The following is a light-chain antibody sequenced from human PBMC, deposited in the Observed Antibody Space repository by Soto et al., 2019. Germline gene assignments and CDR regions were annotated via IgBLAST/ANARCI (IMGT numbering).Light chain of an antibody. J-gene: IGKJ1*01. CDR1: QSVSDW. Sequence: IQMTQSPSSVSASVEHSGTFICRASQSVSDWVAWYQQKPGEAPRLLIYGSSSLLSGIPSRFSGTRSGTDFTLTISSLQPEDFAAYYCQQANSYPWTFGQGTKVDIK. CDR3: QQANSYPWT. CDR2: GSS. V-gene: IGKV1-12*01.